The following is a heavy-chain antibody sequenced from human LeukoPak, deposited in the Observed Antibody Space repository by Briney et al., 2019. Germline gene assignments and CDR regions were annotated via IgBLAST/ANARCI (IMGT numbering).Heavy chain of an antibody. V-gene: IGHV1-2*02. J-gene: IGHJ4*02. CDR2: INPNSGAT. Sequence: GASVKVSCKAFGYIFTGYYMHWVRQAPGQGLEWMGWINPNSGATDYAQKFQGRVTMTRDTSISTAYMDLSRLRFDDTAVYYCARGEALSDSGHYYEDWWGQGTLVTVSS. CDR3: ARGEALSDSGHYYEDW. CDR1: GYIFTGYY. D-gene: IGHD3-3*01.